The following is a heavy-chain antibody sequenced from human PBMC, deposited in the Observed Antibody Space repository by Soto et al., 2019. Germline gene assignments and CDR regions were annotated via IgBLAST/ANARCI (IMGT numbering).Heavy chain of an antibody. CDR3: ARGLAARHHSYYGMDV. Sequence: SETLSLTCTVSGGSISSSSHYWGWIRQPPGKGLECIGNIYYTGTTNYNPSLKSRVTISVDTSKNQFSLRLTSVTAADTAVYYCARGLAARHHSYYGMDVWGQGTTVTVSS. CDR1: GGSISSSSHY. CDR2: IYYTGTT. J-gene: IGHJ6*02. D-gene: IGHD6-6*01. V-gene: IGHV4-39*01.